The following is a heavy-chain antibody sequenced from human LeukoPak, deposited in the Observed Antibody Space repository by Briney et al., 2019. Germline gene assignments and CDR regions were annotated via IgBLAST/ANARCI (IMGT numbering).Heavy chain of an antibody. Sequence: SETLSPTCTVSGGSISSYYWSWIRQPPGKGLEWIGYIYYSGSTNYNPSLKSRVTISVDTSKNQFSLKLSSVTAADTAVYYCATNRGRYSYGYFDYWGQGTLSPSPQ. V-gene: IGHV4-59*01. CDR1: GGSISSYY. CDR3: ATNRGRYSYGYFDY. J-gene: IGHJ4*02. CDR2: IYYSGST. D-gene: IGHD5-18*01.